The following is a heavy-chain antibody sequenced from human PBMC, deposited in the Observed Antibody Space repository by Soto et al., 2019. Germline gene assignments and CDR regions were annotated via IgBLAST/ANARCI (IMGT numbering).Heavy chain of an antibody. Sequence: EVQVVESGGGLVQPGGSLRLSCVVSGFTFSSYWMHWVRQAPGKGLGCVSWIKGAGSSTENADYVKGRFTISRDNAKNMLYLQMNSLRDEDTDVYYCERGKNRGQGTLVTVSS. J-gene: IGHJ4*02. V-gene: IGHV3-74*01. CDR3: ERGKN. CDR2: IKGAGSST. CDR1: GFTFSSYW.